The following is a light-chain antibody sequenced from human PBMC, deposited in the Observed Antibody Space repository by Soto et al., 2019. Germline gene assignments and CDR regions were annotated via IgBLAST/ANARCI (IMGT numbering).Light chain of an antibody. V-gene: IGLV2-8*01. CDR2: EVN. CDR1: SSDVGGYNY. CDR3: SSYAGSSNV. Sequence: QSALTQPPSASGSPGPSVAISCTGTSSDVGGYNYVSWYQQHPGKAPKLMIYEVNKRPSGVPDRFSGSKFGNTASLTVSGLQAEDEADYYCSSYAGSSNVFGTGTKVTVL. J-gene: IGLJ1*01.